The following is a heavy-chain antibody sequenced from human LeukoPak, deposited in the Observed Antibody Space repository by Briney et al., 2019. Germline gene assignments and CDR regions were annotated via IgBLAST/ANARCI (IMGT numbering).Heavy chain of an antibody. CDR2: IYAGGSA. D-gene: IGHD2-8*01. CDR1: GFTVSYDY. CDR3: TRLLPTSNHFFES. V-gene: IGHV3-53*01. J-gene: IGHJ4*02. Sequence: GGSLRLSCAASGFTVSYDYMSWVCQAPGKGLEWVSVIYAGGSAYYADSVRGRFTISRDNSENTLYLQMNSLRAEDTAVYYCTRLLPTSNHFFESWGQGTLVTVSS.